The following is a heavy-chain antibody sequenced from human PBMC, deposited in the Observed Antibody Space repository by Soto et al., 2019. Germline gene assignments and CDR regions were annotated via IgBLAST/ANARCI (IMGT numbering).Heavy chain of an antibody. D-gene: IGHD4-17*01. Sequence: PGGSLRLSCAASGFTVSSNYMSWVRQAPGKGLEWVSVIYSGGSTYYADSVKGRFTISRDNSKNTLYLQMNSLRAEDTAVYYCARMTTVTTNAFDIWGQGTMVTVSS. CDR3: ARMTTVTTNAFDI. V-gene: IGHV3-66*01. J-gene: IGHJ3*02. CDR2: IYSGGST. CDR1: GFTVSSNY.